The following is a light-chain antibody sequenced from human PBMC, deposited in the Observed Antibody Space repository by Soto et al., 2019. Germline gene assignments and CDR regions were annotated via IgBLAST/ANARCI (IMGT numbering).Light chain of an antibody. CDR3: CSHAGGDTYV. Sequence: QSALTQPASVSGSPGQSINISCTGTISDVGSDNVVSWYQHYPGKAPQLMIYEAFKRPSEVSSRFSGSKSDNTASLTISGLQAEDEADSFCCSHAGGDTYVFGTGPKVNVL. CDR2: EAF. V-gene: IGLV2-23*01. J-gene: IGLJ1*01. CDR1: ISDVGSDNV.